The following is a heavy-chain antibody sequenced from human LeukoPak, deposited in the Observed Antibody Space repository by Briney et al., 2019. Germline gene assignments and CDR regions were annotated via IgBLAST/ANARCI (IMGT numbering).Heavy chain of an antibody. J-gene: IGHJ4*02. CDR3: ATGYDSSGYYDY. Sequence: ASVKVSCKVSGYTLTELSMHWVRQAPGKGLEWMGGFDPEDGETIYAQKFLGRVTMTEDTSTDTAYMELSSLRSEDTAVYYCATGYDSSGYYDYWGQGTLVTVSS. CDR2: FDPEDGET. CDR1: GYTLTELS. V-gene: IGHV1-24*01. D-gene: IGHD3-22*01.